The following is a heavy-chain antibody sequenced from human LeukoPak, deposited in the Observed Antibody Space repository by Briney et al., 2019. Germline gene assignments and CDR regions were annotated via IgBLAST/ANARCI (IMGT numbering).Heavy chain of an antibody. V-gene: IGHV3-21*01. CDR3: ARDREMGTIRNGFDV. CDR2: ISTSSSYI. D-gene: IGHD5-24*01. CDR1: GFTFSAYS. J-gene: IGHJ3*01. Sequence: GGSLRLSCAASGFTFSAYSMNWVRQAPGKCLEWVSSISTSSSYIYYADSVKGRFTVSRDNAKNSLFLQMNSLRAEDTALYYCARDREMGTIRNGFDVWGQGTIVSVSS.